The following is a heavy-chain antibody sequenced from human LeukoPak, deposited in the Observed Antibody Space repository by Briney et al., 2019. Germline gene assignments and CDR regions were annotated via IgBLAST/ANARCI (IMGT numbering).Heavy chain of an antibody. CDR1: GGSISSYY. J-gene: IGHJ4*02. Sequence: SETLSLTCTVSGGSISSYYWSWIRQPPGKGLEWIGYIYYSGSTNYNPSLKSRVTISVDTSKNQFSLKLSSVTAADTAVYYCARALEELEIFDYWGQGTLVTVSS. CDR3: ARALEELEIFDY. CDR2: IYYSGST. D-gene: IGHD1-1*01. V-gene: IGHV4-59*01.